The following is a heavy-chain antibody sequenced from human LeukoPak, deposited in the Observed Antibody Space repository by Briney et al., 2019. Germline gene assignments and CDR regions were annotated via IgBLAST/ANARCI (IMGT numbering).Heavy chain of an antibody. V-gene: IGHV4-39*07. D-gene: IGHD6-13*01. CDR2: IYYSGST. Sequence: SETLSLTCTVSGGSISSSSYYWGWIRQPPGKGLEWIGSIYYSGSTYYNPSLKSRVTISVDTSKNQFSLKLSSVTAADTAVYYCAREEGDLTAAAGNWGQGTLVTVSS. CDR3: AREEGDLTAAAGN. J-gene: IGHJ4*02. CDR1: GGSISSSSYY.